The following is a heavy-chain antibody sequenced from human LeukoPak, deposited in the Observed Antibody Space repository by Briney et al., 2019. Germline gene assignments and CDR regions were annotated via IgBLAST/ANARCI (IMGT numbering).Heavy chain of an antibody. J-gene: IGHJ4*02. V-gene: IGHV3-7*01. Sequence: GGSLRLSCEASGFTFGTFWMSWVRQAPGKGLEWVANINQGGETDYVDSVKGRLTIARDDSKNLLYLQMNSLRPEDTAMYFCARDKGGMVPFDHWGQGTLVTVSS. CDR1: GFTFGTFW. CDR3: ARDKGGMVPFDH. D-gene: IGHD3-10*01. CDR2: INQGGET.